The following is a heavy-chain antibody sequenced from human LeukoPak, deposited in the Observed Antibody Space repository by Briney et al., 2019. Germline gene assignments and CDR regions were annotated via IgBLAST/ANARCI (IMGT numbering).Heavy chain of an antibody. D-gene: IGHD2-15*01. CDR2: ISSSGSTI. CDR3: ARAPWYGAAYYFDY. CDR1: GFAFSDYY. V-gene: IGHV3-11*04. Sequence: GGSLRLSCAASGFAFSDYYMSWIRQAPGKGLEWVSYISSSGSTIYYADSVKGRFTISRDNSKNTLYLQMNSLRAEDTAVYYCARAPWYGAAYYFDYWGQGTLVTVSS. J-gene: IGHJ4*02.